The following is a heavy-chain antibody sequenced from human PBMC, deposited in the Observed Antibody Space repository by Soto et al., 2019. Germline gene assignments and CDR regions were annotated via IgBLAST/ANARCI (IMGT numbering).Heavy chain of an antibody. D-gene: IGHD1-20*01. V-gene: IGHV1-18*04. J-gene: IGHJ6*02. CDR2: ISAYNGNT. CDR1: GYSFSSHG. Sequence: GASVKVSCKASGYSFSSHGISWVRQAPGQGLEWMGCISAYNGNTNYVQKFQDRLTMSTDTSTSTAYMELRSLRSDDTAVYYCARDPPITGSLRGTPLMDVWGQGTTVTVSS. CDR3: ARDPPITGSLRGTPLMDV.